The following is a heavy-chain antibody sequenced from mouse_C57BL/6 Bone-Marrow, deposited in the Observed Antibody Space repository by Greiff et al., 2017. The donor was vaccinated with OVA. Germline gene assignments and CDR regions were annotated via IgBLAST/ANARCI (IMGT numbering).Heavy chain of an antibody. CDR2: IYPGDGDT. CDR3: ARCRYDYQAWFAY. Sequence: QVQLQQSGPELVKPGASVKISCKASGYAFSSSWMNWVKQRPGKGLEWIGRIYPGDGDTNYNGKFKGKATLTADKSSSTAYMQLSSLTSEDSAVYFCARCRYDYQAWFAYWGQGTLVTVSA. D-gene: IGHD2-4*01. V-gene: IGHV1-82*01. CDR1: GYAFSSSW. J-gene: IGHJ3*01.